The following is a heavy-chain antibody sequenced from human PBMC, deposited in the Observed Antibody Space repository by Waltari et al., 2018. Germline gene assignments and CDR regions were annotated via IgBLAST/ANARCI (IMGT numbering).Heavy chain of an antibody. V-gene: IGHV1-8*03. CDR2: MNPNSGNT. D-gene: IGHD6-6*01. Sequence: QVQLVQSGAEVKKPGASVKVSCKASGYTFTSYDINWVRQATGQGLEWMGWMNPNSGNTGYAQKFQGRVTITRNTSISTAYMELSSLRSEDTAVYSCARGYSSSSGLFFLGWYYWGQGTLVTVSS. CDR1: GYTFTSYD. J-gene: IGHJ4*02. CDR3: ARGYSSSSGLFFLGWYY.